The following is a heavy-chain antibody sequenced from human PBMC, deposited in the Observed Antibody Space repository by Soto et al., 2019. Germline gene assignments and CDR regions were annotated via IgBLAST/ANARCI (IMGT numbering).Heavy chain of an antibody. CDR3: ARALNYYDKGY. V-gene: IGHV3-21*01. J-gene: IGHJ4*02. CDR1: GFTFSSYS. D-gene: IGHD3-22*01. CDR2: ISSSSSYI. Sequence: EVQLVESGGGLVKPRGSLRLSCAASGFTFSSYSMNWVRQAPGKGLEWVSSISSSSSYIYYADSVKGRFTISRDNAKNSLYLQMNSLRAEDTAVYYCARALNYYDKGYWGQGTLVTVSS.